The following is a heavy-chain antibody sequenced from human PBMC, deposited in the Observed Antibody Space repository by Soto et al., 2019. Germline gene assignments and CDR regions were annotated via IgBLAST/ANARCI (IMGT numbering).Heavy chain of an antibody. D-gene: IGHD1-7*01. CDR1: GYSLSLHGVG. CDR3: VHIIPTTMYYFDY. J-gene: IGHJ4*02. CDR2: IYWDDDK. Sequence: QITLKESGPTLVKPTEALTLTCTLGGYSLSLHGVGVGWIRQPPGKAPERLALIYWDDDKRYSPSLKSRLTITKDTPKNQVVLTMANMDPVDTATYYCVHIIPTTMYYFDYWGQGILVTVSS. V-gene: IGHV2-5*02.